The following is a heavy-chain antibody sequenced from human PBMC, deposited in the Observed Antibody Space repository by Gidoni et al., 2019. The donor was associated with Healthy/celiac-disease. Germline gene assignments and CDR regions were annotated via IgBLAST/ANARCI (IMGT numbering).Heavy chain of an antibody. Sequence: QLQLQESGPGLVKPSETLSLTCTVSGCSISSSSYYWGWIRQPPGKGLEWIGSIYYSGSTYYNPSLKSRVTISVDTSKNQFSLKLSSVTAADTAVYYCATDAPTIAVAGTAHYYYGMDVWGQGTTVTVSS. CDR3: ATDAPTIAVAGTAHYYYGMDV. V-gene: IGHV4-39*01. J-gene: IGHJ6*02. CDR1: GCSISSSSYY. CDR2: IYYSGST. D-gene: IGHD6-19*01.